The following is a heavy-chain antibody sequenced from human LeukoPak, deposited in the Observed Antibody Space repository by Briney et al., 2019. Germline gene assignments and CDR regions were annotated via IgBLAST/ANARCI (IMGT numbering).Heavy chain of an antibody. Sequence: PSETLSLTCTVSGGSISSSNYYWGWIRQPPGKGLEWIGSIYYSGSTYNNPSLKSRVTMSLDTSKNQFSLRLSSVTAADTAVYYCARGGYSKLDYWGQGTLVTVSS. J-gene: IGHJ4*02. V-gene: IGHV4-39*01. D-gene: IGHD5-18*01. CDR3: ARGGYSKLDY. CDR2: IYYSGST. CDR1: GGSISSSNYY.